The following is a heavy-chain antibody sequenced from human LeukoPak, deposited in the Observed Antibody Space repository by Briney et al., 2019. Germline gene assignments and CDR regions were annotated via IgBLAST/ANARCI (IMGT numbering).Heavy chain of an antibody. V-gene: IGHV4-59*12. Sequence: SETLSLTCTVSGGSISSYYWSWIRQPPGKGLEWIGYIYYSGSTDYNPSLKSRVTMSVDTSKNQFSLKLTSVTAADTAVYYCARAGPLLHYYDSSGMTTAFDIWGQGTMVTVSS. CDR3: ARAGPLLHYYDSSGMTTAFDI. CDR2: IYYSGST. CDR1: GGSISSYY. D-gene: IGHD3-22*01. J-gene: IGHJ3*02.